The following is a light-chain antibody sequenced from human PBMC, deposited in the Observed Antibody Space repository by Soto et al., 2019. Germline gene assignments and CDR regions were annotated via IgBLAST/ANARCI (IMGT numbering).Light chain of an antibody. CDR1: QSVTTD. Sequence: EIVMTQSPGTLSVSRGERVTLSCRASQSVTTDLAWYQQKPGQTPRLLIYDISARASGIPGRFSGSGSGTDFTLTISSLQSEASAVYYCQQYLDWPLTFGGGTKVEI. V-gene: IGKV3-15*01. CDR3: QQYLDWPLT. J-gene: IGKJ4*01. CDR2: DIS.